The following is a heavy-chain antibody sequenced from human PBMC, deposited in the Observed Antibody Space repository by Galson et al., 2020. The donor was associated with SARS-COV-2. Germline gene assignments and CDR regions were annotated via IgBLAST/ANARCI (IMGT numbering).Heavy chain of an antibody. CDR1: GFTFDDYA. V-gene: IGHV3-9*01. Sequence: GGSLRLSCAASGFTFDDYAMHWVRQAPGKGLEWVSGISWNSGSIGYADSVKGRFTISRDNAKNSLYLQMNSLRAEDTALYYCAKDMRSSGWKMSAFDIWGQGTMVTVSS. CDR3: AKDMRSSGWKMSAFDI. CDR2: ISWNSGSI. J-gene: IGHJ3*02. D-gene: IGHD6-19*01.